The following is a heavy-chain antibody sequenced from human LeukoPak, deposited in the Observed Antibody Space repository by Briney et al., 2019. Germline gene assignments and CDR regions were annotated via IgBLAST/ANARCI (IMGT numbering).Heavy chain of an antibody. D-gene: IGHD3-22*01. J-gene: IGHJ3*02. Sequence: PGGSLRLSCAASGFTFSSYEMNWVRQAPGKGLEWVSVIYSGGATYYADSVKGRFTISRDKSKNMMYLQMNSLRAEDTAVYYCASPSSGQSFDIWGQGTMVTVSS. CDR1: GFTFSSYE. V-gene: IGHV3-53*01. CDR2: IYSGGAT. CDR3: ASPSSGQSFDI.